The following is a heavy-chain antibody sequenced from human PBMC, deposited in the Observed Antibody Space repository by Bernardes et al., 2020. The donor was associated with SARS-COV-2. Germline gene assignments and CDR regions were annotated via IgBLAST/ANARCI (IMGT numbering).Heavy chain of an antibody. V-gene: IGHV3-11*01. CDR2: ISGIGHAT. D-gene: IGHD3-3*01. CDR3: AQVGQYDFWTGYYIHT. CDR1: GFSFSDHY. J-gene: IGHJ5*02. Sequence: GGSLRLSCAASGFSFSDHYMIWIRQAPGKGLEWVSYISGIGHATYYADSVRGRFTISRDDSKNMIYLQMNSLKIEDTAVYYCAQVGQYDFWTGYYIHTWGQGTLVTVSS.